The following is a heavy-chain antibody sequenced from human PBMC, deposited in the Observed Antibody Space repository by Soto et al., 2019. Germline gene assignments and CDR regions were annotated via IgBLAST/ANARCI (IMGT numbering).Heavy chain of an antibody. Sequence: QVQLVQSGAEVKQSEASVKVSCKASGYDFTAYAINWVRQASGQGLEWMGWMNPINGATGSARRFQGRVSMTRNTATGTAYLELTSLRSDDTAVYYCGRGPSPRAPAGGTPYYYAMDVWGQGTTVTVSS. CDR1: GYDFTAYA. CDR3: GRGPSPRAPAGGTPYYYAMDV. CDR2: MNPINGAT. J-gene: IGHJ6*02. V-gene: IGHV1-8*02. D-gene: IGHD6-13*01.